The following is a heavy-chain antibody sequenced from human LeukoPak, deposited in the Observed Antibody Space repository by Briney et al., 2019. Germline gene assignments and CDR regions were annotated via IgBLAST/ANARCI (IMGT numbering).Heavy chain of an antibody. CDR3: ARVRLYYYGSGSYYNNWFDP. CDR1: GLSISSYY. CDR2: IYYSGST. Sequence: SETLSLTCTVSGLSISSYYWSWIRQPPGKGLEWIGYIYYSGSTNYNPSLKSRVTISVDTSKNQFSLKLSSVTAADTAVYYCARVRLYYYGSGSYYNNWFDPWGQGTLVTVSS. J-gene: IGHJ5*02. D-gene: IGHD3-10*01. V-gene: IGHV4-59*01.